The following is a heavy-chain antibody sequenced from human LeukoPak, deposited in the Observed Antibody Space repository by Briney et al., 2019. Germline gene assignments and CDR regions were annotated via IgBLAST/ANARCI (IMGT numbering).Heavy chain of an antibody. J-gene: IGHJ4*02. D-gene: IGHD6-13*01. Sequence: PSETLSLTCAVYGGSFSDYYWTWIRQPPGKGLEWIGEINHSGSPNNNPSLRSRVTISVDKSKNQFFLKLSSVTATDTAVYYCARRVHSSSWSSYFDYWGQGNPGHRLL. V-gene: IGHV4-34*01. CDR3: ARRVHSSSWSSYFDY. CDR1: GGSFSDYY. CDR2: INHSGSP.